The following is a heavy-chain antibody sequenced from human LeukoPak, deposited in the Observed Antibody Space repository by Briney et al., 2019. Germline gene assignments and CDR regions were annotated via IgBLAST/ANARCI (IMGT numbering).Heavy chain of an antibody. V-gene: IGHV3-30*03. Sequence: GRSLRLSCAASGFTFSSYGMHWVRQAPGKGLEWVAVISYDGSNKYYADSVKARFTISRDNSKNTLYLQMNSLRAEDTAVYYCALRPVVVPAADAEYFQHWGQGTLVTVSS. D-gene: IGHD2-2*01. CDR2: ISYDGSNK. CDR1: GFTFSSYG. J-gene: IGHJ1*01. CDR3: ALRPVVVPAADAEYFQH.